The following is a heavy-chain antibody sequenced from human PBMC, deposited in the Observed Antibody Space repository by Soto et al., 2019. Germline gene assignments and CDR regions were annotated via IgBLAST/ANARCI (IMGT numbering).Heavy chain of an antibody. Sequence: QVQLVESGGGVVQPGRSLKLSCADSGFTFSSYAMHWVRQAPGKGLEWVAIISYDGSIKYYADSVKGRFTISRDNSKNTLYLQMNILRAEDTAVYYCARDLSGYGYDYWGQGTLVTVSS. V-gene: IGHV3-30*04. CDR2: ISYDGSIK. CDR3: ARDLSGYGYDY. D-gene: IGHD5-18*01. CDR1: GFTFSSYA. J-gene: IGHJ4*02.